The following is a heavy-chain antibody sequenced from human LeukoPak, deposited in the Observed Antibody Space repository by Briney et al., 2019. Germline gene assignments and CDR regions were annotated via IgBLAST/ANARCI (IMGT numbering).Heavy chain of an antibody. CDR3: AKALPKYDYLWGSYRYGPFDY. V-gene: IGHV3-23*01. CDR2: VSGSGGTT. CDR1: GFTFSTYA. Sequence: GGSLRLSCAASGFTFSTYAMSWVRQAPEKGLEWVSAVSGSGGTTYYADSVKGRFSISRDNSKNTLDLQMNSLRAEDTAVYYCAKALPKYDYLWGSYRYGPFDYWGQGTLVTVSS. J-gene: IGHJ4*02. D-gene: IGHD3-16*02.